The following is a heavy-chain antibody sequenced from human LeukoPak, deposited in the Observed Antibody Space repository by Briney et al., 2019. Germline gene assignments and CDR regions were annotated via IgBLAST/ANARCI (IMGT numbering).Heavy chain of an antibody. J-gene: IGHJ4*02. CDR2: ISYDGSNK. CDR3: TSYSSSWYVFDY. Sequence: GGSLRLSCAASGFTISSYAMHWVRQAPGKGLEWVAVISYDGSNKYYADSVKGRFTISRDNSKNTLYLQMNSLRAEDTAVYYCTSYSSSWYVFDYWGQGTLVTVSS. CDR1: GFTISSYA. D-gene: IGHD6-13*01. V-gene: IGHV3-30-3*01.